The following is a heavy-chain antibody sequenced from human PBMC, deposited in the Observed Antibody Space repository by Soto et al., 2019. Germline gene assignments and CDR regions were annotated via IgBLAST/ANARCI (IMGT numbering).Heavy chain of an antibody. D-gene: IGHD4-17*01. Sequence: GGSLRLSCAASGFTFTSYGMHWVRQAPGKGLEWVAVISYDGTNKYYADSVKGRFTISRDNSNSTLYLQMNSLRAEDTAVYYCAKDQDAGFGDYVHFDYWGQGTLVTVSS. CDR2: ISYDGTNK. CDR1: GFTFTSYG. V-gene: IGHV3-30*18. CDR3: AKDQDAGFGDYVHFDY. J-gene: IGHJ4*02.